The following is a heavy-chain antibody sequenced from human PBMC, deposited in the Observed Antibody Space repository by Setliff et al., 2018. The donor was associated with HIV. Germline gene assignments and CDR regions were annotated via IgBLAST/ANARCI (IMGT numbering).Heavy chain of an antibody. CDR2: IYPQDSDT. V-gene: IGHV5-51*01. CDR3: ARHTIDISLLVVQDPGPFDI. CDR1: GYGFSNHW. D-gene: IGHD3-10*01. Sequence: GESLKISCTGSGYGFSNHWIGWVRQMPGRGLEWMGIIYPQDSDTRYSPSFEGRVTISADRSRNTAYLQWTALKASDTAMYYCARHTIDISLLVVQDPGPFDIWGRGTMVTVSS. J-gene: IGHJ3*02.